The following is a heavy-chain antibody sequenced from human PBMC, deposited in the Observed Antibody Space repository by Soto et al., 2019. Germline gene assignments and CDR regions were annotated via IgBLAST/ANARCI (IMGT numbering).Heavy chain of an antibody. CDR1: GGSVSSYY. CDR2: IYYSGST. CDR3: ARAAYDFWSGFPRFYYFDY. V-gene: IGHV4-59*02. Sequence: SETLSLTCTVSGGSVSSYYWSWIRQSPGKGLEWIGFIYYSGSTKYKPSLKSRVTILVDTSKNQFSLKLSSVTAADTAVYYCARAAYDFWSGFPRFYYFDYWGQGTLVTVSS. D-gene: IGHD3-3*01. J-gene: IGHJ4*02.